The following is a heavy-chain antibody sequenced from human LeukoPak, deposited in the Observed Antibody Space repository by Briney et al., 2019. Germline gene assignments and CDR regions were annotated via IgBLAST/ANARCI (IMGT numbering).Heavy chain of an antibody. CDR1: GYTFTSYD. CDR2: INSSGGST. J-gene: IGHJ5*02. CDR3: ARGHGSGSANYFDP. Sequence: ASVKVSCKASGYTFTSYDMHWVRQAPGQGLEWMGIINSSGGSTSYAQKFAGRVTMTRDMSTSTFYLELSSLRSEDTAVYYCARGHGSGSANYFDPWGQGTLVTVSS. V-gene: IGHV1-46*01. D-gene: IGHD3-10*01.